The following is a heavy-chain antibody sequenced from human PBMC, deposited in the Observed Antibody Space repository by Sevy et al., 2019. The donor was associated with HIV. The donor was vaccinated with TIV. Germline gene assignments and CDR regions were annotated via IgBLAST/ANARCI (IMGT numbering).Heavy chain of an antibody. D-gene: IGHD3-22*01. V-gene: IGHV3-30*04. Sequence: GGSLRLSCAASGFTFSSYAMHWVRQAPGKGLEWVAVISYDGSNKYYADSVKGRFTISGDNSKNTLYLQMNSLRAEDTAVYYCARDISTYWGQGTLVTVSS. CDR2: ISYDGSNK. CDR3: ARDISTY. CDR1: GFTFSSYA. J-gene: IGHJ4*02.